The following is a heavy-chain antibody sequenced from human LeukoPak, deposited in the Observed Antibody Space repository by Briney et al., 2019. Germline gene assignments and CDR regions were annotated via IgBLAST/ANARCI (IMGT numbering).Heavy chain of an antibody. J-gene: IGHJ3*02. CDR1: GGSISSSSYY. D-gene: IGHD3-22*01. CDR2: IYYSVST. V-gene: IGHV4-39*01. CDR3: ARHRMYYYDSSGRGVADAFDI. Sequence: SETLSLTCTVSGGSISSSSYYWGWIRQPPGKGLEWIGRIYYSVSTYYNPSLKSRVTISVDTSKNQFSLKLSSVTAADTAVYYCARHRMYYYDSSGRGVADAFDIWGQGTMVTVSS.